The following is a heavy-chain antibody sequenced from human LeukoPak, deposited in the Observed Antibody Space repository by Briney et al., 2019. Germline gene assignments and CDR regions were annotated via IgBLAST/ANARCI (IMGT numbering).Heavy chain of an antibody. CDR2: IYYSGTT. Sequence: SETLSFTCTGSGGSISSYYWSWLGQPPGKGRVGIGYIYYSGTTNYNPSLKSRVTISVATSKNQFSLKLSSVTAADTAVYYCARGVYIAAAQYGYWGQGTLVTVSS. D-gene: IGHD6-13*01. V-gene: IGHV4-59*01. CDR1: GGSISSYY. CDR3: ARGVYIAAAQYGY. J-gene: IGHJ4*02.